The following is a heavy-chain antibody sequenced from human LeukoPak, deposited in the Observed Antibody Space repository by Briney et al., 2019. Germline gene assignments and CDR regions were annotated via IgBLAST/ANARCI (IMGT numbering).Heavy chain of an antibody. CDR3: ARGDYGDYDAAGFDY. CDR1: GFTFSSYA. CDR2: ISGSGGST. V-gene: IGHV3-23*01. D-gene: IGHD4-17*01. J-gene: IGHJ4*02. Sequence: GGSLRLSCAASGFTFSSYAMSWVRQAPGKGLEWVSAISGSGGSTYYADSVKGRFTISRDNSKNSLYLQMNSLRAEDTAVYYCARGDYGDYDAAGFDYWGQGTLVTVSS.